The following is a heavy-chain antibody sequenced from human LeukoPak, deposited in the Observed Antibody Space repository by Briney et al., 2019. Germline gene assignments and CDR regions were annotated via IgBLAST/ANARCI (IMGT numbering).Heavy chain of an antibody. V-gene: IGHV4-59*01. Sequence: SETLSLTCTVSGGSISSYYWSWIRQPPGKGLEWIGYIYYSGSTNYNPSLKSRVTISVDTSKNQFSLKLSPVTAADTAAYYCASGYSSGWYTHFDYWGQGTPVTVSS. D-gene: IGHD6-19*01. CDR3: ASGYSSGWYTHFDY. J-gene: IGHJ4*02. CDR1: GGSISSYY. CDR2: IYYSGST.